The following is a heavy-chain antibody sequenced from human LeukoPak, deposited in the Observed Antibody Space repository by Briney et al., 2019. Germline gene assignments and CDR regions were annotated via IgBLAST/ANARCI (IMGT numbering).Heavy chain of an antibody. J-gene: IGHJ4*02. V-gene: IGHV3-30-3*01. CDR1: GFTFSSYA. CDR2: ISYDGSNK. CDR3: AREAGLSTRRRLDY. D-gene: IGHD4/OR15-4a*01. Sequence: PGRSLRLSCAASGFTFSSYAMHWVRQAPGKGLEWVAVISYDGSNKYYADSVKGRLTISRDNSKNMLYLQMNSLRTEDTALYYCAREAGLSTRRRLDYWGQGTLVTVSS.